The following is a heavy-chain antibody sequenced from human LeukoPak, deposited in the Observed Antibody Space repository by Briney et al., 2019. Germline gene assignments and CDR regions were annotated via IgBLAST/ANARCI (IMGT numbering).Heavy chain of an antibody. CDR1: GGSISNYY. CDR2: IYYSGST. V-gene: IGHV4-59*01. J-gene: IGHJ4*02. D-gene: IGHD5-18*01. CDR3: AREGGLGYSYGYDY. Sequence: PSETLSLTCTVSGGSISNYYWSWIRQPPGKGLEWIGYIYYSGSTNYNPSLKSRVTISVDTSKNQFSLKLSSVTAADTAMYYCAREGGLGYSYGYDYWGQGTLVTVPS.